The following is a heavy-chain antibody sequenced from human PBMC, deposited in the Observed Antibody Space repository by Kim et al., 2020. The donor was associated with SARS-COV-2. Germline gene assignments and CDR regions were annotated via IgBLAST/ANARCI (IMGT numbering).Heavy chain of an antibody. D-gene: IGHD3-10*01. CDR2: ISRGGDST. Sequence: GGSLRLSCAASRFTFSSYAMTWVRQAPGKGLEWVSVISRGGDSTYYADSVKGRFTISRDNSKNTLYLQMNSLRAEDTAVYYCAKDQGISGDSSPYYGMD. CDR1: RFTFSSYA. V-gene: IGHV3-23*01. J-gene: IGHJ6*01. CDR3: AKDQGISGDSSPYYGMD.